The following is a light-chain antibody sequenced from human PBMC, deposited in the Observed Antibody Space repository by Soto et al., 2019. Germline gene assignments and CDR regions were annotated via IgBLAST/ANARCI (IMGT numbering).Light chain of an antibody. V-gene: IGKV1-39*01. J-gene: IGKJ1*01. CDR3: QQSFGQFWT. Sequence: SHSASAVSASIGDRGTITCRASQSISTYLNWYQQKPGKAPSLLIYTASTLQSGVPSRFSGSGSGTDFTLTISSLQPEDYATYYCQQSFGQFWTFGQGTKVDIK. CDR1: QSISTY. CDR2: TAS.